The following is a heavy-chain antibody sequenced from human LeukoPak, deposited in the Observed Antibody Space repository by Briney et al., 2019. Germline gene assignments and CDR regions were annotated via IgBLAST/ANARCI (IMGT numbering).Heavy chain of an antibody. CDR3: AREVAEDFSNPLNWPRFDP. CDR2: INHSGST. CDR1: GGSISSGGYY. J-gene: IGHJ5*02. V-gene: IGHV4-39*07. Sequence: PSETLSLTCTVSGGSISSGGYYWSWIRQPPGKGLEWIGEINHSGSTNYNPSLKSRVTISVDTSKNQFSLKLSSVTAADTAVYYCAREVAEDFSNPLNWPRFDPWGQGTLVTVSS. D-gene: IGHD4-11*01.